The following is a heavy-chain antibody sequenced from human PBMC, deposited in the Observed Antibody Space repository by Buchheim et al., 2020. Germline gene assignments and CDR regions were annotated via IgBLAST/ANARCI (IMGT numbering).Heavy chain of an antibody. CDR3: AKSVDLRTLERPGYIVGHFDY. J-gene: IGHJ4*02. V-gene: IGHV3-23*01. CDR1: EFTFSTYA. D-gene: IGHD1-1*01. CDR2: ISGSGGTT. Sequence: EVQLLESGGGLVQPGGSLRLSCAASEFTFSTYAMSWVRQAPGKGLEWVSAISGSGGTTYYADSVKGRFTISRDNSKNTLYLQMNSLRAEDTAVYYCAKSVDLRTLERPGYIVGHFDYWGQGTL.